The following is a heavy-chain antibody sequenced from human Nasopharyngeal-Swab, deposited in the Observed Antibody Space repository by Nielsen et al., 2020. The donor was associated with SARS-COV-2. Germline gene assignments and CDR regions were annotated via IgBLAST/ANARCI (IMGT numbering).Heavy chain of an antibody. CDR3: ARDSSGSALYYYYGMDV. J-gene: IGHJ6*02. D-gene: IGHD6-19*01. CDR1: GFTFSSYE. CDR2: ISSSGSTI. Sequence: GESLKISCAASGFTFSSYEMNWVRQAPGKGLEWVSYISSSGSTIYYADSVKGRFTISRDNAKNSLYLQMNSLRAEDTAVYYCARDSSGSALYYYYGMDVWGQGTSVTVS. V-gene: IGHV3-48*03.